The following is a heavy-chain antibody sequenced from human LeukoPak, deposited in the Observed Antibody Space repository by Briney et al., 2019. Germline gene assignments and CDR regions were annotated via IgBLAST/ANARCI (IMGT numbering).Heavy chain of an antibody. J-gene: IGHJ3*02. Sequence: PGGSLTLSCAASGFTVSSYEMMGVRQAPGKGLEWVSYISSSGSTIYYAGSVKGRFTISRDNAKKLLYLQMNSLRAEDTAVYYWARAPGSSGYAFDIWGQGTVVTVSS. V-gene: IGHV3-48*03. CDR1: GFTVSSYE. CDR2: ISSSGSTI. D-gene: IGHD6-13*01. CDR3: ARAPGSSGYAFDI.